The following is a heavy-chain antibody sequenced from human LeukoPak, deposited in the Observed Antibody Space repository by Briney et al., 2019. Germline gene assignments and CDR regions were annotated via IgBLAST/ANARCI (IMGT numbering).Heavy chain of an antibody. CDR2: VNDSGGT. V-gene: IGHV4-34*01. Sequence: WETLSLTCAVYIDSFTNYYWNWIRQTPGKGLEWIGEVNDSGGTNINPSLRSRVILSVDTSKNQFSLKLSSVTAADAAVYYCARDEYPYGGRTHPYFFDYWGQGTLVTVSS. J-gene: IGHJ4*02. CDR3: ARDEYPYGGRTHPYFFDY. CDR1: IDSFTNYY. D-gene: IGHD3-10*01.